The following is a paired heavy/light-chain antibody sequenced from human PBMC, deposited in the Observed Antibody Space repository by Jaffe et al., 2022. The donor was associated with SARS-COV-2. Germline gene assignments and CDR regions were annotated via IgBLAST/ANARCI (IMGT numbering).Light chain of an antibody. CDR2: SAS. CDR1: QSVNSVY. CDR3: QHFGNSPPLYT. Sequence: EIVLTQSPGTLSLSPGERATLSCRASQSVNSVYLAWYQQRPGQAPRLLISSASNRATGIPGRFSGSGSGTDFTLTISRLEPEDFAVYYCQHFGNSPPLYTFGQGTKLEMK. V-gene: IGKV3-20*01. J-gene: IGKJ2*01.
Heavy chain of an antibody. D-gene: IGHD1-1*01. CDR1: GDSINSANSY. CDR2: IYYSGET. J-gene: IGHJ5*02. CDR3: ARTAGGGWNLLGRWFDP. V-gene: IGHV4-39*01. Sequence: QLQLHESGPGLVKPSETLYLNCTVSGDSINSANSYWAWIRQPPGKGLEWIGSIYYSGETYYNPSLKSRVTVSVDTSKNHFSLTLTSVTAADSAVYFCARTAGGGWNLLGRWFDPWGQGTLVTVSS.